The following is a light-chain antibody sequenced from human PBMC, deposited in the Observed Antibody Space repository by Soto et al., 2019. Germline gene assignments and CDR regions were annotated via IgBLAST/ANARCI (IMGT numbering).Light chain of an antibody. V-gene: IGLV1-40*01. CDR2: GNS. Sequence: QAVVTQPPSVSGAPGPRVTISCTGRSSNIGAGYDVHWYQQLPGTAPKLLIYGNSNRPSGVPDRFSGSKSGTSASLAITGLQAEDEADYYCQSYDSSLSGHVVFGGGTKLTVL. CDR3: QSYDSSLSGHVV. CDR1: SSNIGAGYD. J-gene: IGLJ2*01.